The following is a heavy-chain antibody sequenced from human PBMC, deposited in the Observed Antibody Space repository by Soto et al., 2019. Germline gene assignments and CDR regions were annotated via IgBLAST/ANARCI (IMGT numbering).Heavy chain of an antibody. V-gene: IGHV3-30*18. D-gene: IGHD3-10*01. CDR1: GFTFSSYG. CDR3: AKESYYGSGSYWYYYYYMDV. Sequence: PGGSLRLSCAASGFTFSSYGMHWVRQAPGKGLEWVAVISYDGSNKYYADSVKGRFTISRDNSKNTLYLQMNSLRAEDTAVYYCAKESYYGSGSYWYYYYYMDVWGKGTTVTVSS. J-gene: IGHJ6*03. CDR2: ISYDGSNK.